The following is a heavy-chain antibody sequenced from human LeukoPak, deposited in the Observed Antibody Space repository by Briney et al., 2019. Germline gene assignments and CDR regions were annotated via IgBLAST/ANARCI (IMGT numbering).Heavy chain of an antibody. Sequence: PSETLSLTCTVSGGSISSYYWSWIRQPPGKGLEWIGYIYYSGSTNCNPSLKSRVTISVDTSKNQFSLKLSSVTAADTAVYYCAVGYDSSGYYPAHFDYWGQGTLVTVSS. J-gene: IGHJ4*02. CDR2: IYYSGST. D-gene: IGHD3-22*01. V-gene: IGHV4-59*01. CDR3: AVGYDSSGYYPAHFDY. CDR1: GGSISSYY.